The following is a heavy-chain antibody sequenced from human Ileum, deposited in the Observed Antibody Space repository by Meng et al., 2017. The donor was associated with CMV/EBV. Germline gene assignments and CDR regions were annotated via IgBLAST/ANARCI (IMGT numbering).Heavy chain of an antibody. V-gene: IGHV4-39*06. CDR1: GASISNIRGW. CDR3: ARSTLTASGSDY. Sequence: LQASGRGLVEPSETLSLPCPVSGASISNIRGWRGLLRQPPEKGQGCVAMFYFDDTNFNPPSIKRLVTTFVKTSKHYSPLKVKAVTAATTANYFCARSTLTASGSDYWAQGTLVTVSS. D-gene: IGHD1-20*01. J-gene: IGHJ4*02. CDR2: FYFDDTN.